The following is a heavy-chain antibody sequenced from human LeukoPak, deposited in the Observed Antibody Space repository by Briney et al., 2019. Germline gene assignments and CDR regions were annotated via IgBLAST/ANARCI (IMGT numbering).Heavy chain of an antibody. J-gene: IGHJ4*02. V-gene: IGHV4-31*03. CDR2: IYYSGST. Sequence: SQTLSLTCTVSGGSISSGGYYWSWIRQHPGKGLEWIGYIYYSGSTKYNASLKSRVTISVDTSKNQFSLKLSSVTAADTAVYYCARREVDILTGYFGGWDYWGQGTLVTVSS. CDR3: ARREVDILTGYFGGWDY. CDR1: GGSISSGGYY. D-gene: IGHD3-9*01.